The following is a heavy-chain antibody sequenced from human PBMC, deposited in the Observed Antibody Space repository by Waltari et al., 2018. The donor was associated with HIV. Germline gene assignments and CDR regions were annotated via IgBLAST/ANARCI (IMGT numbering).Heavy chain of an antibody. CDR1: GGSFSVYY. CDR3: ARGPGNSGWYRGWFHP. Sequence: GLLKPSETLSLTCAVYGGSFSVYYWSWIRQSPGKGMEWIWEINRNGNTNYNPSLKSRITISLDTYKNQFSLKLTSVTAADTAVYYCARGPGNSGWYRGWFHPRGQGTLVIVSS. CDR2: INRNGNT. J-gene: IGHJ5*02. V-gene: IGHV4-34*01. D-gene: IGHD6-19*01.